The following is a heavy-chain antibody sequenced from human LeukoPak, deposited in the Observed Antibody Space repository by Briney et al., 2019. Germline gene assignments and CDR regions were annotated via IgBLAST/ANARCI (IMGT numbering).Heavy chain of an antibody. D-gene: IGHD1-26*01. CDR3: ARQDYSGTYLFDY. CDR2: IYYSGST. Sequence: SETRSLTCTVPGGSISSYYWSWIRQPPGKGLEWIGYIYYSGSTNYTPSLKSRVTISVDTSKNQFSLKLTSVTATDTAVYYCARQDYSGTYLFDYWGQGTLVTVSS. V-gene: IGHV4-59*08. J-gene: IGHJ4*02. CDR1: GGSISSYY.